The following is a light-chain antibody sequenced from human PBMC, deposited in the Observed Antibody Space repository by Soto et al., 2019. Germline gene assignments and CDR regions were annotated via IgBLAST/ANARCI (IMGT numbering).Light chain of an antibody. CDR1: QSVSSTY. V-gene: IGKV3-20*01. CDR2: GAS. CDR3: QQYGSSPRS. J-gene: IGKJ1*01. Sequence: EIVLTQYPGTLPLSPGDRATLSCRASQSVSSTYLAWYQHKLGQAPRLLIYGASIKASGIPDRFSGSGSGTDFTLTISRLEPEDFAVYYCQQYGSSPRSFGQGTKV.